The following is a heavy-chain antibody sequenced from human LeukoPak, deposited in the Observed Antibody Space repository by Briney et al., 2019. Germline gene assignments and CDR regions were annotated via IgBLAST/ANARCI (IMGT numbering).Heavy chain of an antibody. CDR3: AKARGYSYEYGMDV. CDR2: ISGGGST. V-gene: IGHV3-23*01. D-gene: IGHD5-18*01. J-gene: IGHJ6*02. CDR1: GFTFSSYA. Sequence: PGGSLRLSCAASGFTFSSYAMSWVRQAPGKGLEWVSAISGGGSTYYADSVKGRFTISRDNSKNTLYLQMNSLRAEDTAVYYCAKARGYSYEYGMDVWGQGTTVTV.